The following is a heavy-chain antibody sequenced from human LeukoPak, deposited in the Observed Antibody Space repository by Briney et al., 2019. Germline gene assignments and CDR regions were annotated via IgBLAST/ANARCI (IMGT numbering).Heavy chain of an antibody. CDR1: GFTFSTYE. CDR3: AELGITMIGGV. Sequence: PGGSLRLSCAASGFTFSTYEMTWVRQSPGKGLEWVSYISSSGSTIYYADSVKGRFTISRDNAKNSLYLQMNSLRAEDTAVYYCAELGITMIGGVWGKGTTVTISS. V-gene: IGHV3-48*03. D-gene: IGHD3-10*02. J-gene: IGHJ6*04. CDR2: ISSSGSTI.